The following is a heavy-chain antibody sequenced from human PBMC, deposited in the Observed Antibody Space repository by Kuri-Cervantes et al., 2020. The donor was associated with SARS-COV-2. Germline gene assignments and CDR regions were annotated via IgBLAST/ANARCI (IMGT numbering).Heavy chain of an antibody. V-gene: IGHV4-34*01. CDR1: GGSFSGYY. J-gene: IGHJ6*02. D-gene: IGHD3-3*01. CDR3: AQRRINDLSGMDV. Sequence: SQTLSLTCAVYGGSFSGYYWSWIRQPPGKGLEWIGEINHSGSTNYNPSLKSRVTISVDTSKNQFSMKLSSVTAADTAVYYCAQRRINDLSGMDVWGQGTTVTVSS. CDR2: INHSGST.